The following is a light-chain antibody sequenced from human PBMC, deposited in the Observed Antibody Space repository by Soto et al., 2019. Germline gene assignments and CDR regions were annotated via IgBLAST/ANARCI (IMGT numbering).Light chain of an antibody. CDR2: GAS. CDR3: QQYNNWPPST. V-gene: IGKV3-15*01. Sequence: EIVMTQSPATLSLSPGERATLSCRASQSVRSNLAWYQQKPGQAPRLLIYGASTRATGIPARFSGSGSGTEFTLTISSLQSEDFAVYYCQQYNNWPPSTFGGGTRVDIK. J-gene: IGKJ4*01. CDR1: QSVRSN.